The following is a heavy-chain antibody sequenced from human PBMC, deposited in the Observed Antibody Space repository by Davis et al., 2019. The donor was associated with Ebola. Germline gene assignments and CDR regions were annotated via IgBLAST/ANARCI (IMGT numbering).Heavy chain of an antibody. CDR3: ARGRRYSGSQRFWY. J-gene: IGHJ4*02. Sequence: MPSETLSLTCAVYGGSFSGYYWSWLRQPPGKGLEWIGEIDHSGSTNYNPSLKSRVTISVDTSKNQFSLKLSSVTAADTAVYYCARGRRYSGSQRFWYWGQGTLVTVSS. CDR1: GGSFSGYY. D-gene: IGHD1-26*01. CDR2: IDHSGST. V-gene: IGHV4-34*01.